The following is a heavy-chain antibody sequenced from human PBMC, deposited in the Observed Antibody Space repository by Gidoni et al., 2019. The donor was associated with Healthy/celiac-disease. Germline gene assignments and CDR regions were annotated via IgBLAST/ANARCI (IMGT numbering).Heavy chain of an antibody. Sequence: QVQLVQSGAEVKKPGASVKVPCKVSGYNLPELPMPWVLQAPGKGLEWMGGFDPEDGETIYAQKFQGRVTMTEDTSTDTAYMELSSLRSEDTAVYYCATHSPRPALWSGYLHWGQGTLVTVSS. J-gene: IGHJ4*02. V-gene: IGHV1-24*01. D-gene: IGHD3-3*01. CDR2: FDPEDGET. CDR1: GYNLPELP. CDR3: ATHSPRPALWSGYLH.